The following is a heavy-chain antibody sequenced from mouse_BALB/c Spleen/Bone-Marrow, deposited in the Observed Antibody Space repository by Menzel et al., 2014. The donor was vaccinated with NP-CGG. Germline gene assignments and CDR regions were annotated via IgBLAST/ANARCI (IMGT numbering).Heavy chain of an antibody. CDR1: GFTFSSYG. Sequence: EVQLVESGGGLVQPGGSLKLSCVASGFTFSSYGMSWVRQTPDKRLELVATINNNGGSTYYPDSVKGQFTISRDNAKNTLYLQMSSLKSEDTAMYYCARVYGWYFDVWGARTTVTVSS. CDR3: ARVYGWYFDV. V-gene: IGHV5-6-3*01. J-gene: IGHJ1*01. D-gene: IGHD1-1*01. CDR2: INNNGGST.